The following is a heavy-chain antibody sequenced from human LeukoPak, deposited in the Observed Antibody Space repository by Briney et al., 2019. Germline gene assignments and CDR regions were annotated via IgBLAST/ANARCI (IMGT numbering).Heavy chain of an antibody. V-gene: IGHV3-7*04. CDR3: VRAHHPGGWFDP. J-gene: IGHJ5*02. CDR1: GFTFSSYW. Sequence: GGSLRLSCAASGFTFSSYWMSWVRQAPGKGLEWVANIKQDGSEKYYVDSVKGRFTISRDNAKNSLYLQMNSLTAEDTAVHYCVRAHHPGGWFDPWGQGTLVTVSS. CDR2: IKQDGSEK. D-gene: IGHD3-10*01.